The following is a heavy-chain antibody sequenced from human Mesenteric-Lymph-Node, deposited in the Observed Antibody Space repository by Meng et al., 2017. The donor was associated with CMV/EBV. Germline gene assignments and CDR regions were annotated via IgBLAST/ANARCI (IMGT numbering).Heavy chain of an antibody. J-gene: IGHJ4*02. CDR1: GFIFSGYM. V-gene: IGHV3-21*06. CDR3: ARGPTSA. CDR2: ITSSGSHT. Sequence: GESLKISCAASGFIFSGYMMTWFRQAPGKGLEWVSSITSSGSHTYYADSVRGRFTVSRDNAKNSLFLQMNSLRVEDTAMYYCARGPTSAWGQGTLVTVSS.